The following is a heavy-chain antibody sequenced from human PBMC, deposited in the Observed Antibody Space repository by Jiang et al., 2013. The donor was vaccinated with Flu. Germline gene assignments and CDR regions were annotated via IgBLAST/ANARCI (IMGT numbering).Heavy chain of an antibody. V-gene: IGHV4-59*08. D-gene: IGHD3-22*01. CDR3: ARRAWDYYDSSGYSDAFDI. CDR1: SISSYY. CDR2: IYYSGST. Sequence: SISSYYWSWIRQPPRKGLEWIGYIYYSGSTNYNPSLKSRVTISVDTSKNQFSLKLSSVTAADTAVYYCARRAWDYYDSSGYSDAFDIWGQGTMVTVSS. J-gene: IGHJ3*02.